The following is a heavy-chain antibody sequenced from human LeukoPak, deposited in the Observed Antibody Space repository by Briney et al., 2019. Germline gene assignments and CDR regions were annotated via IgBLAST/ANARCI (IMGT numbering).Heavy chain of an antibody. CDR3: ARDSSGYPYYYYMDV. D-gene: IGHD3-22*01. CDR2: ISSSGSTI. CDR1: GFTFSDYY. V-gene: IGHV3-11*04. J-gene: IGHJ6*03. Sequence: GGSLRLSCAASGFTFSDYYMSWIRQAPGKGLEWVSYISSSGSTIYYADSVKGRFTISRDNAKNSLYLQMNSLRAEDTAVYYCARDSSGYPYYYYMDVWGKGTTVTVSS.